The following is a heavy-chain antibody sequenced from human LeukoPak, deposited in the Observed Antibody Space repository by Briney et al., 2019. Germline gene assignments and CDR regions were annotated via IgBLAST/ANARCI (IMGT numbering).Heavy chain of an antibody. V-gene: IGHV5-51*01. D-gene: IGHD5-18*01. CDR3: VRIPNTASPPTWFDP. J-gene: IGHJ5*02. Sequence: LGESLKISCKGSGYSFTNYWINWVRQMPGKGLEWMGAIYPGNSHVRYNPSLQGQVTISADTSFGVAYLQWSSLKTSDTGMYYCVRIPNTASPPTWFDPWGQGTLVTVSS. CDR1: GYSFTNYW. CDR2: IYPGNSHV.